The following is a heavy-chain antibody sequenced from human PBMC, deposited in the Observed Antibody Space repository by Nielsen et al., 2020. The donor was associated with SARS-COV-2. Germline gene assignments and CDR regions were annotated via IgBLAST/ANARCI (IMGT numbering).Heavy chain of an antibody. Sequence: ASVKVSCKASGYTFTSYDINWVRRATGQGLEWMGWMNPNSGNTGYAQKFQGRVTMTRNTSISTAYMELSSLRSEDTAVYYCARMGKYNWKDIHYYMDVWGKGTTVTVSS. V-gene: IGHV1-8*01. CDR2: MNPNSGNT. CDR1: GYTFTSYD. D-gene: IGHD1-20*01. J-gene: IGHJ6*03. CDR3: ARMGKYNWKDIHYYMDV.